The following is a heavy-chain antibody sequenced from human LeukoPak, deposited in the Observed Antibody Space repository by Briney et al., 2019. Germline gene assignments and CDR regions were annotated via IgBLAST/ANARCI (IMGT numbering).Heavy chain of an antibody. Sequence: SETLSPTCTVSGGSISSYYWSWIRQPPGKGLEWIGYIYYSGSTNYNPSPKSRVTISVDTSKNQFSLKLSSVTAADTAVYYCASLGATTSSFDYWGQGTLVTVSS. CDR2: IYYSGST. CDR3: ASLGATTSSFDY. CDR1: GGSISSYY. J-gene: IGHJ4*02. D-gene: IGHD1-26*01. V-gene: IGHV4-59*01.